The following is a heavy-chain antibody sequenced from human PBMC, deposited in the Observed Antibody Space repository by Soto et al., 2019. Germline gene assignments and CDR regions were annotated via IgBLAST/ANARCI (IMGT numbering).Heavy chain of an antibody. CDR3: ARAISGYVT. CDR1: GITFSTYA. Sequence: QVQLVQSGAEVKKPGASVKVSCKASGITFSTYAIHWVRQAPGQRLEWMGWINAGNGNTRYSQKFQGRVTLTRDTSASNAYMDLSSLRSEDTAIYYCARAISGYVTWGQGTLVTVSS. J-gene: IGHJ5*02. CDR2: INAGNGNT. D-gene: IGHD5-12*01. V-gene: IGHV1-3*01.